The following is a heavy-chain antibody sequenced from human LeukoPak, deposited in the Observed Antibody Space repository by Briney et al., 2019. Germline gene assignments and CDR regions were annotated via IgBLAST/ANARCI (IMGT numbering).Heavy chain of an antibody. J-gene: IGHJ4*02. CDR2: ISGSGDRA. D-gene: IGHD4-17*01. CDR3: ATLPTTMTKG. V-gene: IGHV3-23*01. CDR1: GFTFSSYA. Sequence: GGSLRLSCAASGFTFSSYAMSWVRQAPGQGLEGVSGISGSGDRAYHADSVKGRFTISRDNAKNTLYLQMHSLRAEDTAVYYCATLPTTMTKGWGQGTLVTVSS.